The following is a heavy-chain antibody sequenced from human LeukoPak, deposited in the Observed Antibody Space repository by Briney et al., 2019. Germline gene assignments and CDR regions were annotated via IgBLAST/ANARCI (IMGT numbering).Heavy chain of an antibody. Sequence: ASVKVSCKASGDTFSRYGISWVRQAPGQGLEWMGGIIPLFGTANYAQKFQGRVTMTRDTSTSTVYMELSSLRSEDTAVYYCARDHYYYGSGSYYNPLGYWGQGTPVTVSS. D-gene: IGHD3-10*01. V-gene: IGHV1-69*05. J-gene: IGHJ4*02. CDR1: GDTFSRYG. CDR3: ARDHYYYGSGSYYNPLGY. CDR2: IIPLFGTA.